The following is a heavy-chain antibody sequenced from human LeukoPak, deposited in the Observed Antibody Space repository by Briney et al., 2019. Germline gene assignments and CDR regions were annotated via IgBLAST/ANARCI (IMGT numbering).Heavy chain of an antibody. V-gene: IGHV3-66*01. CDR2: IYSGGST. CDR3: AREPYYYDSSGYSH. J-gene: IGHJ4*02. D-gene: IGHD3-22*01. Sequence: GGSLRLSCAASGFTVSSNYMSWVRQAPGKGLEWVSVIYSGGSTYYADSVKGRFTISRDNSKNTLYLQMNSLRAEDTAAYYCAREPYYYDSSGYSHWGQGTLVTVSS. CDR1: GFTVSSNY.